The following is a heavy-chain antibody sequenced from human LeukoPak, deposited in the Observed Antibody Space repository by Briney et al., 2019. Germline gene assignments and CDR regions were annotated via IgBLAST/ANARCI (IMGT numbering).Heavy chain of an antibody. Sequence: GGSLRLSCAASGFTFSSYAMTWVRQAPGEGLECVSSISPSGGDTYYADSVQGRFSVSRDDSKNTLYLQMNSLRAEDTAIYYCARDTGVDGSDYWGQGTLVTVSS. J-gene: IGHJ4*02. CDR3: ARDTGVDGSDY. CDR2: ISPSGGDT. D-gene: IGHD5-24*01. V-gene: IGHV3-23*01. CDR1: GFTFSSYA.